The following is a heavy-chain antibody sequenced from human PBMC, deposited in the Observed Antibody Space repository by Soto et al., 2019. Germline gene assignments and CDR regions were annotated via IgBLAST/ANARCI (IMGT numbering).Heavy chain of an antibody. CDR3: ARGARHYYYYYGMDV. Sequence: GGSPRLSWAASGFTFSSYAMSWVRQAPGKGLEWVSAISGSGGSTYYADSVKGRFTISRDNSKNTLYLQMNSLRAEDTAVYYCARGARHYYYYYGMDVLGQGTTVTVSS. V-gene: IGHV3-23*01. CDR2: ISGSGGST. D-gene: IGHD6-6*01. J-gene: IGHJ6*02. CDR1: GFTFSSYA.